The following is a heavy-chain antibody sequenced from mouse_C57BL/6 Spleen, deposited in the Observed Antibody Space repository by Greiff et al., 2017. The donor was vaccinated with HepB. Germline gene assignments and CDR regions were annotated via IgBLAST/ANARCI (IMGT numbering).Heavy chain of an antibody. D-gene: IGHD2-5*01. CDR2: IYPGDGDT. J-gene: IGHJ1*03. V-gene: IGHV1-80*01. CDR3: ARDYSNYDPYWYFDV. CDR1: GYAFSSYW. Sequence: QVQLQQSGAELVKPGASVKISCKASGYAFSSYWMNWVKQRPGKGLEWIGQIYPGDGDTNYNGKFKGKATLTADKSSSTAYMQLSSLTSEDSAVYFCARDYSNYDPYWYFDVWGTGTTVTVSS.